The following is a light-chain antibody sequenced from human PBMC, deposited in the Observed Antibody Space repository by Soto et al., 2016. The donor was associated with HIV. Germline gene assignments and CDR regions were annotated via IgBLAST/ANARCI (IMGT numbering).Light chain of an antibody. Sequence: SYVLTQSPSVSVAPGKTAKITCGGKNIGTKSVHWYQRKPGQAPVMVVYDNNDRPSGIPERISGSNSGNTATLIISRVEAGDEADYFCQVWDSSSDQSYVFGAGTKVTVL. CDR3: QVWDSSSDQSYV. CDR2: DNN. V-gene: IGLV3-21*03. J-gene: IGLJ1*01. CDR1: NIGTKS.